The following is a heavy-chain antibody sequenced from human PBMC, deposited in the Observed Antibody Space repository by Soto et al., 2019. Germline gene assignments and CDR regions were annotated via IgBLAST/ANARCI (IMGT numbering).Heavy chain of an antibody. CDR2: IIPIFGTA. Sequence: SVKVSCKASGGTFSSYAISWVRQAPGQGLEWMGRIIPIFGTANYAQKFQGRVTITADESTSTAYMELSSLRSEDTAVYYCARGGATAMATLEYYYYGIDVWGQGTTVTVSS. D-gene: IGHD5-18*01. CDR3: ARGGATAMATLEYYYYGIDV. CDR1: GGTFSSYA. J-gene: IGHJ6*02. V-gene: IGHV1-69*13.